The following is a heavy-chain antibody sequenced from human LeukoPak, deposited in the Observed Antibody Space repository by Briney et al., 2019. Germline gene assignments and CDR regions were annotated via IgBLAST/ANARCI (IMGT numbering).Heavy chain of an antibody. J-gene: IGHJ4*02. CDR1: GFTFSSYE. D-gene: IGHD2-15*01. CDR3: ASDCSGGSCYDLFGY. Sequence: GGSLRLSCAASGFTFSSYEMNWVRQAPGKGLEWVSYISSSGSTIYYADSVKGRFTISRDNAKNSLYLQMNSLRAEDTAVYYCASDCSGGSCYDLFGYWGQGTLVTVSS. V-gene: IGHV3-48*03. CDR2: ISSSGSTI.